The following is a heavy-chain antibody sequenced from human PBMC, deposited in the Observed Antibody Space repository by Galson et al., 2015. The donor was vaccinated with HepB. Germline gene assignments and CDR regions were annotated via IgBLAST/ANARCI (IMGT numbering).Heavy chain of an antibody. Sequence: SLRLSCAASGITFTNFWLTWVRQAPGKGLEWVSSIKKDGTQRNYADSVKGRFTISRDNAKHTLYLQMDGLRAEDTAIYYCYVGHCYDSGVQGTLVSV. CDR2: IKKDGTQR. CDR3: YVGHCYDS. J-gene: IGHJ4*02. V-gene: IGHV3-7*01. CDR1: GITFTNFW. D-gene: IGHD3-16*01.